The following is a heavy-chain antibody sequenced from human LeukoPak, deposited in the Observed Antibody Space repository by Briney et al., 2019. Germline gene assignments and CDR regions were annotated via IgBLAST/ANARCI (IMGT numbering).Heavy chain of an antibody. Sequence: PSETLSLTCTVSGGSISSGGSYWSWIRQQPGKGLEWIGYIYYTGSTYYNPSLKSRVTISVDTSKNQFSLKLTSVTAADTAVYFCAREPGLGYSSGPLDYWGQGTLVTVSS. CDR1: GGSISSGGSY. D-gene: IGHD6-19*01. CDR3: AREPGLGYSSGPLDY. V-gene: IGHV4-31*03. J-gene: IGHJ4*02. CDR2: IYYTGST.